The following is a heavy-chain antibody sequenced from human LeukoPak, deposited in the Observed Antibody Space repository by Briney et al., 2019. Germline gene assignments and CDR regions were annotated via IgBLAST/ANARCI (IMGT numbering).Heavy chain of an antibody. CDR3: AARYYYDRPHPYHDY. J-gene: IGHJ4*02. D-gene: IGHD3-22*01. V-gene: IGHV3-11*01. Sequence: GGSLRLSCAASGFTISDYSMSWIRQAPGKGLEWVSHISSGGTTIYYADSVKGRFTISSDNAKNSLDLQMNSLRAEDTAIYYCAARYYYDRPHPYHDYWGQGTLVTVSS. CDR1: GFTISDYS. CDR2: ISSGGTTI.